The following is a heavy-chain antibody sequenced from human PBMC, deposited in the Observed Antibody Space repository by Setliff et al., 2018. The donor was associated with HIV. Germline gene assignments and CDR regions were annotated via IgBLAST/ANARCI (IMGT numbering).Heavy chain of an antibody. D-gene: IGHD3-10*01. CDR2: IYHSGIT. J-gene: IGHJ4*02. Sequence: SETLSLTCAVSGGSISSYYWSWIRQSPEKGLEWIGYIYHSGITSYNPALKSRVTMSMDMSKNLFSLNLSSVTAADSAVYYCARIAWKQGAVGSFCDYWGQGGLVTVSS. CDR3: ARIAWKQGAVGSFCDY. V-gene: IGHV4-59*01. CDR1: GGSISSYY.